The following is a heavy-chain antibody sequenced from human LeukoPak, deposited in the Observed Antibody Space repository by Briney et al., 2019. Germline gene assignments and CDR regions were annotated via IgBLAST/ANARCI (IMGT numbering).Heavy chain of an antibody. D-gene: IGHD6-13*01. CDR1: GYTFTSYG. J-gene: IGHJ6*02. CDR2: IIPIFGTA. CDR3: AREHSTYSSPVSHYYYGMDV. V-gene: IGHV1-69*13. Sequence: SVKVSCKASGYTFTSYGISWVRQAPGQGLEWMGGIIPIFGTANYAQKFQGRVTITADESTSTAYMELSSLRSENTAVYYCAREHSTYSSPVSHYYYGMDVWGQGTTVTVSS.